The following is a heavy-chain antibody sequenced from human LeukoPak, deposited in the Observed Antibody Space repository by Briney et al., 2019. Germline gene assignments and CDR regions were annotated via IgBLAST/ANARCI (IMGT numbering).Heavy chain of an antibody. CDR3: ARSAAGPDY. D-gene: IGHD6-13*01. Sequence: SETLSLTCTVSGGSISSSSYYWGWIRQPPGKGLEWIGSIYYSGSTYYNPSLKSRVTISVDTSKNRFSLKLSSVTAADTAVYYCARSAAGPDYWGQGTLVTVSS. CDR2: IYYSGST. J-gene: IGHJ4*02. CDR1: GGSISSSSYY. V-gene: IGHV4-39*07.